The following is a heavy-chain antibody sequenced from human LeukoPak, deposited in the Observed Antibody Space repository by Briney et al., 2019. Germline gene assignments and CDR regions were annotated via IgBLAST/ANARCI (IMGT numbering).Heavy chain of an antibody. CDR3: ARDYGRPRDYGMDV. CDR2: INSDGSST. D-gene: IGHD3-10*01. J-gene: IGHJ6*02. Sequence: PGGSLRLSCAASGFTFSNYWMHWVRQAPGKGLVWVSRINSDGSSTTYADSVKGRFTISRDNAKNTLYLQMNSLRAEDTAVYYCARDYGRPRDYGMDVWGQGTTVTVSS. CDR1: GFTFSNYW. V-gene: IGHV3-74*01.